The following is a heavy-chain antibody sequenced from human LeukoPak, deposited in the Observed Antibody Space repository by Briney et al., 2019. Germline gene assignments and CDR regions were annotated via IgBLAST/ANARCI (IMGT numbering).Heavy chain of an antibody. Sequence: GGSLRLSCAASGFTFSSYDMHWVRQATGKGLEWVSAIGTAGDTYYPGSVKGRFTISRENAKNSLYLQMNSLRAGDTAVYYCARDRRITPSYYYGMDVWGQGTTVTVSS. V-gene: IGHV3-13*01. J-gene: IGHJ6*02. CDR1: GFTFSSYD. CDR3: ARDRRITPSYYYGMDV. CDR2: IGTAGDT. D-gene: IGHD3-10*01.